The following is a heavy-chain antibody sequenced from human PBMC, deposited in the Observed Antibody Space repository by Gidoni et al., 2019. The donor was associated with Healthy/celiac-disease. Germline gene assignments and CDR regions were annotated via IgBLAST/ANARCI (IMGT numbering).Heavy chain of an antibody. CDR1: GFTFSDYY. CDR3: ARAREGSGSYRDWFDP. V-gene: IGHV3-11*06. CDR2: ISSSSSYT. Sequence: QVQLVESGGGLVKPGGSLRLSCAASGFTFSDYYMSWIRQAPGKGLGWVSYISSSSSYTNYADSVKGRFTISRDNAKNSLYLQMNSLRAEDTAVYYCARAREGSGSYRDWFDPWGQGTLVTVSS. D-gene: IGHD1-26*01. J-gene: IGHJ5*02.